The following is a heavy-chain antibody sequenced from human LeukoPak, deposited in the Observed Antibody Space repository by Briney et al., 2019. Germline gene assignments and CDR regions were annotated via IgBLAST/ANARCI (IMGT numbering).Heavy chain of an antibody. J-gene: IGHJ4*02. CDR3: ALDLEHAGIRYFDVGDY. Sequence: PGGSLRLSCAASGFTFSSYAMSWVRQAPGKGLEWVSSISSSSSYIYYADSVKGRFTISRDNAKNSLYLQMNSLRAEDTAVYYCALDLEHAGIRYFDVGDYWGQGTLVTVSS. CDR1: GFTFSSYA. D-gene: IGHD3-9*01. V-gene: IGHV3-21*01. CDR2: ISSSSSYI.